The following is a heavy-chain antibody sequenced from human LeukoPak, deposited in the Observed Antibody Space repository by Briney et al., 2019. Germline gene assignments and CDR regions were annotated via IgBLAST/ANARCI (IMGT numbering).Heavy chain of an antibody. D-gene: IGHD6-13*01. V-gene: IGHV1-69*13. CDR1: GGTFNIHA. J-gene: IGHJ4*02. CDR2: VIPIFGIA. CDR3: SRERAAAGGGDY. Sequence: SVKVSXKTSGGTFNIHAINWVRQAPGQGLEWMGVVIPIFGIANYAQKFVGRVTITADESTSTAYMEMNSLTSEDTAVYYCSRERAAAGGGDYWGQGTLVTVSS.